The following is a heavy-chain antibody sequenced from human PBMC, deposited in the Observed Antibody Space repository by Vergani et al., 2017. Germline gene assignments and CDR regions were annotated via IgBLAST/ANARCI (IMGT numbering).Heavy chain of an antibody. Sequence: QVQLQESGPGLVKPSQTLSLTCTVSGGSISSGSYYWSWIRQPAGKGLEWIGRIYTSGSTNYNPSLNSRVTIAVDTSQSQFSLQLSSVTAADTAEYYCARGKSGSGSYYPDADNWFDPWGQGTLVTVSS. J-gene: IGHJ5*02. CDR2: IYTSGST. V-gene: IGHV4-61*02. D-gene: IGHD3-10*01. CDR1: GGSISSGSYY. CDR3: ARGKSGSGSYYPDADNWFDP.